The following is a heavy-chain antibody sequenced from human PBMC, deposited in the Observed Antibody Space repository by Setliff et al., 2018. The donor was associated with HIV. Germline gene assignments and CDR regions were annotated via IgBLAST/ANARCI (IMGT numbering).Heavy chain of an antibody. CDR1: GPSINIHY. CDR3: ARGQWPAPRPDFSDGYYNYGMDV. V-gene: IGHV4-59*11. CDR2: FYYSGSP. Sequence: SETLSLTCTVSGPSINIHYWNWIRQSPGKGLEWIAYFYYSGSPNYNPSLKSRVTMSVDTSKNQISLTLTSVTAADAAVYYCARGQWPAPRPDFSDGYYNYGMDVWGQGTTVTVSS. D-gene: IGHD2-2*01. J-gene: IGHJ6*02.